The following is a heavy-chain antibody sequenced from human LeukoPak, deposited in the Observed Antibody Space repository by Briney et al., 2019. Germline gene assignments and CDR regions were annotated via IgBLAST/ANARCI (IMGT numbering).Heavy chain of an antibody. D-gene: IGHD6-6*01. V-gene: IGHV1-46*01. Sequence: AAVNVPCKASGYTFTSYYMHWVRQAPGQGLEWMGILNPSGGSTSYAQKCQGRVTITRYPSISTAYIELSRLRSDDTAVYYCARSNIAARRGDNWFDPWGQGTLVSVSS. J-gene: IGHJ5*02. CDR3: ARSNIAARRGDNWFDP. CDR1: GYTFTSYY. CDR2: LNPSGGST.